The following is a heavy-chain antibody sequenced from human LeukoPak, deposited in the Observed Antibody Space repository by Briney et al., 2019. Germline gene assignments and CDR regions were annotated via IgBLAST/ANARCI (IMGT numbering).Heavy chain of an antibody. CDR3: ARDAYSGYDFDY. Sequence: GGSLRLSCAASGFTFSSYEMNWVRQAPGKGLEWVSCISSSGSTIYYADSVKGRFTISRDNAKSSLYLQMNSLRAEDTAVYYCARDAYSGYDFDYWGQGTLVTVSS. V-gene: IGHV3-48*03. CDR2: ISSSGSTI. CDR1: GFTFSSYE. J-gene: IGHJ4*02. D-gene: IGHD5-12*01.